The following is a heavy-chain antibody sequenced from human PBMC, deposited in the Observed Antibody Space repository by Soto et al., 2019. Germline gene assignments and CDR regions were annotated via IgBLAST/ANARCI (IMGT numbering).Heavy chain of an antibody. D-gene: IGHD2-2*01. V-gene: IGHV1-18*01. CDR3: ARWSPYAHYFDY. CDR2: ISAYNGNT. J-gene: IGHJ4*02. Sequence: GASVKVSCKASGYTFTSYGISWVRQAPGQGLEWMGWISAYNGNTNYAQKLQGRVTMTTDTSTSTACMELRSLRSDDTAVYYCARWSPYAHYFDYWGQGTLVTVSS. CDR1: GYTFTSYG.